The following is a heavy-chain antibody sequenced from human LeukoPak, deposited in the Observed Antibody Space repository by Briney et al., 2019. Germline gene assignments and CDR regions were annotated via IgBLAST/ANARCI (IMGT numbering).Heavy chain of an antibody. D-gene: IGHD2-2*01. Sequence: ASETLSLTCTVSGYSINSGYYWVWIRQPPGKGLEWIGCIYRSGSTNYNPSLMSRVTISVDTSKNQFSLKVSSVTAADTAVYYCARGDCSSTICYSPMDVWGKGTTVTVSS. CDR2: IYRSGST. V-gene: IGHV4-38-2*02. CDR3: ARGDCSSTICYSPMDV. J-gene: IGHJ6*03. CDR1: GYSINSGYY.